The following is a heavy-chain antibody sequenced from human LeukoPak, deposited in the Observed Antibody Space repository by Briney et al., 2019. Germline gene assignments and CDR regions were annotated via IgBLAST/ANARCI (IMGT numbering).Heavy chain of an antibody. Sequence: SETLSLTCAVYGGSSSGHYWSWIRQPPGKGLEWIGEIDHSGTTNYNPSLKSRVSISVDTSKNQFSRKVTSVTAADTAVYHCARSCPGGACPIDYWGQGTRVTVSS. J-gene: IGHJ4*02. V-gene: IGHV4-34*01. CDR2: IDHSGTT. CDR3: ARSCPGGACPIDY. D-gene: IGHD2-21*02. CDR1: GGSSSGHY.